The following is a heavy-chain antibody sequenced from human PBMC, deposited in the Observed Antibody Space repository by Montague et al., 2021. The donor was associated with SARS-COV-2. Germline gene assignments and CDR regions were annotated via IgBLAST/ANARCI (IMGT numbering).Heavy chain of an antibody. CDR2: ITGTTSGHKT. CDR1: GFTFGTYG. CDR3: AKDLWGNYGSGSSFQS. D-gene: IGHD3-10*01. V-gene: IGHV3-23*01. Sequence: SLRLSCVGYGFTFGTYGMSWVRQAPGKGLEWVSGITGTTSGHKTXYAXSVRGRFTISRDNSKNTVDLQMNRLRAEDTAVYFCAKDLWGNYGSGSSFQSWGQGTLVTVSS. J-gene: IGHJ4*02.